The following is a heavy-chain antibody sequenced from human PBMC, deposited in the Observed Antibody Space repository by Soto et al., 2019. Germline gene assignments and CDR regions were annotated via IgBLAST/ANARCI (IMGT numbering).Heavy chain of an antibody. D-gene: IGHD3-9*01. Sequence: PGGSLRLSYAASGFTFSSYEMNWVRQAPGKGLEWVSYISSSGSTIYYADSVKGRFTISRDNAKNSLYLQMNSLRAEDTAVYYCARSSYDILTGPPYYFDYWGQGTLVTVSS. CDR3: ARSSYDILTGPPYYFDY. V-gene: IGHV3-48*03. CDR2: ISSSGSTI. CDR1: GFTFSSYE. J-gene: IGHJ4*02.